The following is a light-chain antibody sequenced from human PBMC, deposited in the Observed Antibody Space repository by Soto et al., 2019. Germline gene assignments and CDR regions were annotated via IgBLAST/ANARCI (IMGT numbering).Light chain of an antibody. CDR3: CSYAGTYIPL. CDR2: DVS. CDR1: SSDVGAYNF. J-gene: IGLJ2*01. Sequence: QSALTQPRSVSGSPGQSVTISCTGTSSDVGAYNFVSWYQHNPGKAPKLMIFDVSARPPGVPDRFSGSKSANTASLTISGLQTEDEADYYCCSYAGTYIPLFGGGTKVTVL. V-gene: IGLV2-11*01.